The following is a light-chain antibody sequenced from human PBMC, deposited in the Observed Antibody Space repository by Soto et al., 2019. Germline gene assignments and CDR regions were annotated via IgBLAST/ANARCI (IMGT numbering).Light chain of an antibody. CDR3: QQYGSSPTWT. V-gene: IGKV3-20*01. Sequence: EIVLTQSPGTLSLSPGERATLSCRASQTVISSSLAWFQQKPGQAPRLLIYDASNRATGIPDRFSGSGSGTDFTLTISSLEPEDFAVYFCQQYGSSPTWTFGQGTKVEIK. CDR1: QTVISSS. J-gene: IGKJ1*01. CDR2: DAS.